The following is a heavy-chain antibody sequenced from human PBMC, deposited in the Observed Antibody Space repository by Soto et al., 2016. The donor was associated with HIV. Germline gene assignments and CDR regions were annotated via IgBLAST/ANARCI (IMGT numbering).Heavy chain of an antibody. J-gene: IGHJ4*02. CDR1: GYTFSSYD. Sequence: QVQLVQSGAEVKKPGASVKVSCKTSGYTFSSYDINWVRQAAGQGLEWMGWMSPNSGNTVYAQNFQGRVNFTRDTSINTAYLDLSSLRSEDTAVYYCARGVEGLTVILDYWGQGTLVTVSS. CDR2: MSPNSGNT. V-gene: IGHV1-8*01. CDR3: ARGVEGLTVILDY. D-gene: IGHD7-27*01.